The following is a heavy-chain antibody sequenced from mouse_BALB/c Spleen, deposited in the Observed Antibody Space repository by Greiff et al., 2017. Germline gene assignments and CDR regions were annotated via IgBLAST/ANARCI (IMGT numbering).Heavy chain of an antibody. CDR1: GFTFSSFG. J-gene: IGHJ2*01. Sequence: DVMLVESGGGLVQPGGSRKLSCAASGFTFSSFGMHWVRQAPEKGLEWVAYISSGSSTIYYADTVKGRFTISRDNPKNTLFLQMTSLRSEDTAMYYCARRRYGTYYFDYWGQGTTLTVSS. D-gene: IGHD1-2*01. CDR2: ISSGSSTI. V-gene: IGHV5-17*02. CDR3: ARRRYGTYYFDY.